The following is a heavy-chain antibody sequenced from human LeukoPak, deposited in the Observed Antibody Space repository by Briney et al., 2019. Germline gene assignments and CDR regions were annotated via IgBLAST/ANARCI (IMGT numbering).Heavy chain of an antibody. D-gene: IGHD3-3*01. CDR1: GYTFTGYY. J-gene: IGHJ5*02. CDR3: ARDGIRFLEWLGGWFDP. Sequence: ASVKVSCKASGYTFTGYYMHWVRQAPGQGLEWMGWINPNSGGTSYAQKFQGRVTMTRDTSISTAYMELSRLRSDDTAVYYCARDGIRFLEWLGGWFDPWGQGTLVTVSS. CDR2: INPNSGGT. V-gene: IGHV1-2*02.